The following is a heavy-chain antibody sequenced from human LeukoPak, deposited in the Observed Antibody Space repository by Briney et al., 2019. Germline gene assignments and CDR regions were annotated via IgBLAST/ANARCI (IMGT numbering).Heavy chain of an antibody. CDR1: GGSFSGYY. CDR3: ASRGYCSGGSCYYFDY. J-gene: IGHJ4*02. D-gene: IGHD2-15*01. CDR2: INHSGST. Sequence: SETLSLTCAVYGGSFSGYYWSWICQPPGKGLEWIGEINHSGSTNYNPSLKSRVTISVDTSKNQFSLKLSSVTAADTAVYYCASRGYCSGGSCYYFDYWGQGTLVTVSS. V-gene: IGHV4-34*01.